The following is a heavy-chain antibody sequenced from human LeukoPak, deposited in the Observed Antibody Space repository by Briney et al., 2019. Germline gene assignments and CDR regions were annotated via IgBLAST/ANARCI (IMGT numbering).Heavy chain of an antibody. CDR3: ATYSILNAREFRY. CDR1: GFTLSDYW. V-gene: IGHV3-7*01. D-gene: IGHD4-11*01. J-gene: IGHJ1*01. CDR2: VQHIGGET. Sequence: GSLRLSCAASGFTLSDYWLDWVRQAPGKGLEWVANVQHIGGETYYVDSVKGRFTISRDNAKNSVYLQMNSLGADDTAVYYCATYSILNAREFRYWGQGTLVTITS.